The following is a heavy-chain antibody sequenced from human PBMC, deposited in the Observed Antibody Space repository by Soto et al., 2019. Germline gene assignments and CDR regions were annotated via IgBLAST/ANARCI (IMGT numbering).Heavy chain of an antibody. CDR1: GGSISSSSYY. CDR3: ARRWVGSSTNWFDP. CDR2: IYYSGST. D-gene: IGHD6-6*01. Sequence: QLQLQESGPGLVKPSETLSLTCTVSGGSISSSSYYWGWIRQPPGKGLEWIGSIYYSGSTYYNPSLKSRVTISVDTSKNQFSLKLSSVTAADTAVYYCARRWVGSSTNWFDPWGQGTLVTVSS. J-gene: IGHJ5*02. V-gene: IGHV4-39*01.